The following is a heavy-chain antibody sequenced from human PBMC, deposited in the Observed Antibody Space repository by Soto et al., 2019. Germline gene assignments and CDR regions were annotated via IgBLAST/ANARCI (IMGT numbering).Heavy chain of an antibody. Sequence: QVHLVQSGAEVRKPGASVKVSCKASGHTFNVYYLHWVRQAPGKGLEWMGKINPNTGETKNAERFQGRDTMTSDTSITTTYMDVSNLGSDDTAVYYCALERQLNSPSDAFDVWGQGTMLTVSS. D-gene: IGHD1-7*01. V-gene: IGHV1-2*02. CDR3: ALERQLNSPSDAFDV. J-gene: IGHJ3*01. CDR2: INPNTGET. CDR1: GHTFNVYY.